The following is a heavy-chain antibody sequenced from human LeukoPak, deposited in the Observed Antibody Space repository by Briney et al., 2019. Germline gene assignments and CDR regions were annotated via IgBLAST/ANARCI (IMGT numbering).Heavy chain of an antibody. D-gene: IGHD3-3*01. CDR1: GFTLRSYS. V-gene: IGHV3-48*04. Sequence: GGSLRLSCESSGFTLRSYSMDWVRQAPGKGLEWISYISGGSDKIFYVGSVKGRFTISRDNAKNSLYLQMNSLRAEDTAVYYCTRGFWSGNSDSFDVWGQGTLVTVSS. CDR2: ISGGSDKI. CDR3: TRGFWSGNSDSFDV. J-gene: IGHJ3*01.